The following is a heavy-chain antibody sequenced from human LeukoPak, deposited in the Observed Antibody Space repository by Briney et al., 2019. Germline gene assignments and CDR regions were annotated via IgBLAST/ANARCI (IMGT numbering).Heavy chain of an antibody. D-gene: IGHD3-3*01. CDR2: IESASDGGTA. V-gene: IGHV3-15*04. CDR1: GFTVSKAR. Sequence: GGSLTLSCVVSGFTVSKARMNWVRLAPGKGLEWIGRIESASDGGTADYAAPVKGRFTISRDDSTNTVHLHMSGLKTEDTALYYCATVPGITACGEVVDYWGQGTLVTISS. J-gene: IGHJ4*02. CDR3: ATVPGITACGEVVDY.